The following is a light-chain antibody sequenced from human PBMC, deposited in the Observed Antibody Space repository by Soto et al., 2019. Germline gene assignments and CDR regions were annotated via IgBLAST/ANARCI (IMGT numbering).Light chain of an antibody. J-gene: IGKJ1*01. CDR3: QQYDSSPRT. Sequence: EVVLTQSPGTLSLSPGERATLSCRASQSVSASYFAWYQQKPGQAPRLLIYGASTRASGIQDRFSGRGFGTDFTLTIRRLEPDDFAVYYCQQYDSSPRTFGQGTKVEIK. CDR2: GAS. CDR1: QSVSASY. V-gene: IGKV3-20*01.